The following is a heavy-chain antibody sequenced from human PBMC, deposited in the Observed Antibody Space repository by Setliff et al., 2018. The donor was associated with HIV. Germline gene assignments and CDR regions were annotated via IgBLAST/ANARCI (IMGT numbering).Heavy chain of an antibody. J-gene: IGHJ4*02. CDR2: IYYSGST. Sequence: LSLTCTVSGGSISSYYWSWIRQPPGKGLEWIGYIYYSGSTNYNPSLKSRVTISVDTSKNQFSLKLSSVTAADTAVYYCAREIYGGNSRPFDYWGQGTLVTVSS. CDR1: GGSISSYY. CDR3: AREIYGGNSRPFDY. D-gene: IGHD4-17*01. V-gene: IGHV4-59*01.